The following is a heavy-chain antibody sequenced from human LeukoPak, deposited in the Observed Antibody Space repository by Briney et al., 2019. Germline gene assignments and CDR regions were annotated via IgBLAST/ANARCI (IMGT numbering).Heavy chain of an antibody. CDR1: GFILSNYA. D-gene: IGHD3-10*01. CDR2: ISYDGSNK. Sequence: LGGSLRLSCAASGFILSNYAMHWVRQAPGKGLEWLIFISYDGSNKYYADSVKGRFTISRDNSKNTLYLQMNSLRAEDTAVYYCARDTYGSDYWGQGTLVTVSS. CDR3: ARDTYGSDY. V-gene: IGHV3-30*04. J-gene: IGHJ4*02.